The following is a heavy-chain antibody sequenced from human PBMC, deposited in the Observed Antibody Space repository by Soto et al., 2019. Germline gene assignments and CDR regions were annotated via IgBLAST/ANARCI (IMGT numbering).Heavy chain of an antibody. CDR3: ARVVDYCDPYYYYGMDV. Sequence: EVQLVESGGGLVKPGGSLRLPCAASGFTFSSYNMNWVRQAPGKGLEWVSSISCSTSYIYYADSVKGRFTISRDNAKNSLYLQMNSLRAEDTAVYYCARVVDYCDPYYYYGMDVWGQGTTVTVSS. J-gene: IGHJ6*02. V-gene: IGHV3-21*01. CDR1: GFTFSSYN. D-gene: IGHD3-22*01. CDR2: ISCSTSYI.